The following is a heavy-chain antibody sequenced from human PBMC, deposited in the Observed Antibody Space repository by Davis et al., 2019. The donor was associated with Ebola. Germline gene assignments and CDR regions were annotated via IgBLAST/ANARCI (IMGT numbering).Heavy chain of an antibody. V-gene: IGHV3-30-3*01. CDR1: GFTFSNYA. Sequence: GESLKISCAASGFTFSNYAIHWVRQAPGKGLEWVAVISYDGVNEYYADSVEGRFTISRDNSQNTVHLQMNSLTPEDTGVYYCARDSYGMDVWGKGTAVTVSS. CDR2: ISYDGVNE. J-gene: IGHJ6*04. CDR3: ARDSYGMDV.